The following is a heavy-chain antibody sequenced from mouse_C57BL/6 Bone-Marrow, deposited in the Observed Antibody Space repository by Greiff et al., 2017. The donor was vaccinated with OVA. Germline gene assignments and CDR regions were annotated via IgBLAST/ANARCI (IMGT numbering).Heavy chain of an antibody. CDR3: ARRGYYGSSWYFDV. Sequence: VKLMESGPGLVAPSQSLSITCTVSGFSLTSYAISWVRQPPGKGLEWLGVIWTGGGTNYNSALKSRLSISKDNSKSQVFLKMNSLQTDDTARYYCARRGYYGSSWYFDVWGTGTTVTVSS. CDR2: IWTGGGT. CDR1: GFSLTSYA. J-gene: IGHJ1*03. V-gene: IGHV2-9-1*01. D-gene: IGHD1-1*01.